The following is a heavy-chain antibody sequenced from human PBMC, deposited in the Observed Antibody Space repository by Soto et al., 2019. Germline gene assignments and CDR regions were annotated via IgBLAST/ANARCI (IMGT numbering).Heavy chain of an antibody. CDR2: ISYDGTNK. J-gene: IGHJ4*02. CDR1: GFTFSYYA. Sequence: GCSLRLSCAASGFTFSYYAMHWVRQAPGKGLEWVTLISYDGTNKYYTDSVKGRFTISRDVFKNTMYLQMDSLRGEDTAIYYCAREETPGTGGHLDYWGQGTLVTVSS. CDR3: AREETPGTGGHLDY. V-gene: IGHV3-30-3*01. D-gene: IGHD2-8*02.